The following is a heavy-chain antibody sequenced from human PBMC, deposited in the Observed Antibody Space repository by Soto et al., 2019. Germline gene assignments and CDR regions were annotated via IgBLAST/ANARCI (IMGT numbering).Heavy chain of an antibody. D-gene: IGHD2-21*02. V-gene: IGHV3-30-3*01. CDR2: ISYDGSNK. CDR3: ARDLDGDCYCYYGMDV. CDR1: GFTFSSYA. Sequence: QVQLVESGGGVVQPGRSLRLSCAASGFTFSSYAMHWVRQAPGKGLEWVAVISYDGSNKYYADSVKGRFTISRDNSKNTLYLQMNSLRAEDTAVYYCARDLDGDCYCYYGMDVWGQGTTVTVSS. J-gene: IGHJ6*02.